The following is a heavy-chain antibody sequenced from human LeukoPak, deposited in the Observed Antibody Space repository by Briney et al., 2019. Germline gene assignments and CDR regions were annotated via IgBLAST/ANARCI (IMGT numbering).Heavy chain of an antibody. CDR3: AKDGDQVTVTKLDY. V-gene: IGHV3-66*01. CDR1: GFTVSSNY. D-gene: IGHD4-17*01. CDR2: FYRGGST. J-gene: IGHJ4*02. Sequence: GGSLRLSCAASGFTVSSNYMSWVRQAPGKGLEWVSLFYRGGSTYYADSVTGRFTISRDYSKNALCLQMNSLRAEDTAVYYCAKDGDQVTVTKLDYWGQGTLVTVSS.